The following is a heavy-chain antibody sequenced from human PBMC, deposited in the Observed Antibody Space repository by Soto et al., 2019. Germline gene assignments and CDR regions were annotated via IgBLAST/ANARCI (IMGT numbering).Heavy chain of an antibody. CDR2: ISSSSSYI. Sequence: GGSLRLSCAASGFTFSSYSMNWVRQAPGKGLEWVSSISSSSSYIYYADSVKGRFTISRDNAKNSLYLQMNSLRAEDTVVYYCAREASSGSYGKGDYWGQGTLVTVSS. CDR1: GFTFSSYS. J-gene: IGHJ4*02. V-gene: IGHV3-21*01. CDR3: AREASSGSYGKGDY. D-gene: IGHD1-26*01.